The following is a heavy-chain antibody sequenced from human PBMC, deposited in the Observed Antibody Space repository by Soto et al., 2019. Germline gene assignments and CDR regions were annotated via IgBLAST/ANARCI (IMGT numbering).Heavy chain of an antibody. V-gene: IGHV3-48*02. Sequence: EVQLVESGGGLVQPGGSLRLSCAASGFTFSSYSMNWVRQAPGKGLEWVSYISSSSSTIYYADSVKGRFTISRDNAKNSLYLQMNSLRDEDTAVYYCAREEDCSGGSCYRFSYYYYYYGMDVWGQGTTVTVSS. CDR2: ISSSSSTI. J-gene: IGHJ6*02. CDR1: GFTFSSYS. CDR3: AREEDCSGGSCYRFSYYYYYYGMDV. D-gene: IGHD2-15*01.